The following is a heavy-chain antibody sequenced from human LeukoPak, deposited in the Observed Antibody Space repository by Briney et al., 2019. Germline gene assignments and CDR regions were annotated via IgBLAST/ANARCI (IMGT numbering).Heavy chain of an antibody. CDR3: ARPLGPGPNVDAFDI. V-gene: IGHV1-2*02. CDR2: INPNSGGT. Sequence: ASVKVSCKASGYTFTGYYMHWVRQAPGQGLEWMGWINPNSGGTNYAQKFQGRVTMTRDTSISTAYMELSRLRSDDTAVYYRARPLGPGPNVDAFDIWGQGTIVTVSS. J-gene: IGHJ3*02. D-gene: IGHD6-6*01. CDR1: GYTFTGYY.